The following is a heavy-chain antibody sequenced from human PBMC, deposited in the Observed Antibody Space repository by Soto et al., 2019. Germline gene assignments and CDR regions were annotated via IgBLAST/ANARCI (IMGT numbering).Heavy chain of an antibody. D-gene: IGHD2-15*01. Sequence: ASVKVSCKASGYTFTTYGISWVRQAPGQGLEWMGWINGYNGNTDYPQKLQGRVTMTTDTSTSTAYMALRSLRSDDTAVYYCAKVHSRQYCSGGSCYSVWFDPWGQGTLVTVSS. V-gene: IGHV1-18*01. J-gene: IGHJ5*02. CDR1: GYTFTTYG. CDR2: INGYNGNT. CDR3: AKVHSRQYCSGGSCYSVWFDP.